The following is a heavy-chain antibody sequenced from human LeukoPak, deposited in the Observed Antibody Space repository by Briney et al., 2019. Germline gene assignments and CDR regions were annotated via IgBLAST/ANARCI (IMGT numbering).Heavy chain of an antibody. D-gene: IGHD5-12*01. J-gene: IGHJ4*02. CDR3: ALIVATMGNFDY. CDR2: VSGGGGTT. Sequence: GGSLRLSCAASGFTFSSYAMSWVRQAPGKGLEWVSSVSGGGGTTHHADSVKGRFTISRDNYKSTLYLQMNSLRAEDTAVYYCALIVATMGNFDYWGQGTLVTVSS. V-gene: IGHV3-23*01. CDR1: GFTFSSYA.